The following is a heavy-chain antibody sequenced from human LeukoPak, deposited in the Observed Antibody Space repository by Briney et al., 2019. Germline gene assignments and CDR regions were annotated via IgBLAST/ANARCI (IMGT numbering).Heavy chain of an antibody. CDR1: GYTFTSYA. Sequence: GASVKVSCKASGYTFTSYAMNWVRQAPGQGLEWMGWINTNTGNPTYAQGFTGRFVFSLDTSVSTAYLQISSLKAEDTAVYYCAREASRQLVRQGKDYWGQGTLVTVSS. V-gene: IGHV7-4-1*02. D-gene: IGHD6-13*01. CDR2: INTNTGNP. CDR3: AREASRQLVRQGKDY. J-gene: IGHJ4*02.